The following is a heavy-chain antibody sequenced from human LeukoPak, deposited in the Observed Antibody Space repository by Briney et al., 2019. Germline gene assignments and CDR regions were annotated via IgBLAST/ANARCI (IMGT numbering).Heavy chain of an antibody. J-gene: IGHJ4*02. CDR2: INHSRST. CDR1: GGSFSGYY. V-gene: IGHV4-34*01. CDR3: ARFYGGIIVVVPAARGDYFDY. D-gene: IGHD2-2*01. Sequence: PSETLSLTCAVYGGSFSGYYWSWIRQPPGKGLEWIGEINHSRSTNYNPSLKSRVTISVDTSKNQFSLKLSSVTAADTAVYYCARFYGGIIVVVPAARGDYFDYWGQGTLVTVSS.